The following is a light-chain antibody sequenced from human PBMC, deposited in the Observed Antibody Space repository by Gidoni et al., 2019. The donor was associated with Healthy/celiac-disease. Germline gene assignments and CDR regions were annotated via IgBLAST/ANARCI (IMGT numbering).Light chain of an antibody. V-gene: IGLV2-14*01. CDR3: SSYTSSSTLYV. CDR1: SSDVGGYNY. CDR2: EVS. J-gene: IGLJ1*01. Sequence: QSALTPPASVSGSPGQSITISCTGTSSDVGGYNYVSWYQQHPGKAPKLMIYEVSHRPSGVSNRFSGSKSGNTACLTISGLQAEEEADYYCSSYTSSSTLYVFGTGNKVTVL.